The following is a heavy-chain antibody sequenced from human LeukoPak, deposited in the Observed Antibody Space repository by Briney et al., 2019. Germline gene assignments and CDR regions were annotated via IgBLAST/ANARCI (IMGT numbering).Heavy chain of an antibody. V-gene: IGHV1-2*02. CDR3: ARDRRGLERRGWFDP. D-gene: IGHD1-1*01. CDR1: GYTFTGYY. J-gene: IGHJ5*02. CDR2: INPNSGGT. Sequence: ASVKVSCKASGYTFTGYYMHWVRQAPGQGLEWMGWINPNSGGTNYAQKFQGRVTMTRDTSISTAYMELSRLRSDDTAVYYCARDRRGLERRGWFDPWGQGTLVTVSS.